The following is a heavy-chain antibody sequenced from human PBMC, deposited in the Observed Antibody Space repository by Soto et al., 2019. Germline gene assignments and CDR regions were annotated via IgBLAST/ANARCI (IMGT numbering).Heavy chain of an antibody. CDR1: GGSMSSYY. V-gene: IGHV4-59*08. D-gene: IGHD3-10*01. CDR2: IYYSGST. CDR3: ARHNYGSGSTYFDY. J-gene: IGHJ4*02. Sequence: SETLSLTCTASGGSMSSYYWNWIRQPPGKGLEWIGYIYYSGSTNYNPSLKSRVTISVDTSKNQFSLKLNSMTAADTAVYYCARHNYGSGSTYFDYWGQGTLVTVSS.